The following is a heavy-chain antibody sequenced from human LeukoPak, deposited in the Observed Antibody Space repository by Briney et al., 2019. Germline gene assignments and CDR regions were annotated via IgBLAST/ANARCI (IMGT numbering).Heavy chain of an antibody. J-gene: IGHJ6*02. CDR1: GFTFSSYW. Sequence: PGGSLRLSCAASGFTFSSYWMSWVRQAPGKGLEWVANIKQDGSEKYYVDSVKGRFTISRDNAKNSLYLQMSSLRAEDTAVYYCAKVPYCSSTSCYDGPKDYYYYGMDVWGQGTTVTVSS. CDR3: AKVPYCSSTSCYDGPKDYYYYGMDV. D-gene: IGHD2-2*01. V-gene: IGHV3-7*03. CDR2: IKQDGSEK.